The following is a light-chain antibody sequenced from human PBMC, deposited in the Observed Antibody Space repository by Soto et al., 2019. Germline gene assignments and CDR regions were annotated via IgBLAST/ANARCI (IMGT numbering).Light chain of an antibody. J-gene: IGKJ1*01. CDR1: RSIDKN. Sequence: DIQMTQSPSSLSASIGDRVTITCRASRSIDKNLNWYQQKPGKAPNLLIYATSALRNGVPSRFSGSGSGTDFTLTVNSLQPEDFAVYFCQKSYSSPWTFGLGTKVEI. CDR2: ATS. V-gene: IGKV1-39*01. CDR3: QKSYSSPWT.